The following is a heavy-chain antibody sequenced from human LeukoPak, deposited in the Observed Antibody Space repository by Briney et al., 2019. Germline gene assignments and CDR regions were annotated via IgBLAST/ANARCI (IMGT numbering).Heavy chain of an antibody. V-gene: IGHV3-7*01. Sequence: GGSLRLSCAASGFTFSSYWMSWVRQAPGMGREWVANIKQDGSEKYYVDSGKGRFTISRDNAKNSLYLQMNSLRAADTAVYYCARWTRGEQQLVRSNWFDPWGQGTLVAVSS. CDR2: IKQDGSEK. CDR1: GFTFSSYW. D-gene: IGHD6-13*01. CDR3: ARWTRGEQQLVRSNWFDP. J-gene: IGHJ5*02.